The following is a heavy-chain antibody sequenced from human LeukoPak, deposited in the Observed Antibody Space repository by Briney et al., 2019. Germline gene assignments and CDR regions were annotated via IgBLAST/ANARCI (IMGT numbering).Heavy chain of an antibody. Sequence: GESLKISCKGSGYSFTSYWIGWVRQMPGKGLEWMGIIYPGDSDTRYSPSFQGQVTISADKSISTAYLQWSSLKASDTAMYYCARFIAQSPYGDYQHDAFDIWGQGTMVAVSS. D-gene: IGHD4-17*01. CDR1: GYSFTSYW. CDR2: IYPGDSDT. J-gene: IGHJ3*02. CDR3: ARFIAQSPYGDYQHDAFDI. V-gene: IGHV5-51*01.